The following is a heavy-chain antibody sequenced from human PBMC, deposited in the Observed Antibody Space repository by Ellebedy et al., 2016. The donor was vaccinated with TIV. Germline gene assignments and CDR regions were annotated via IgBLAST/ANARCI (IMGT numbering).Heavy chain of an antibody. V-gene: IGHV3-30*04. J-gene: IGHJ4*02. CDR3: ARGVGSSSSNSYFHY. D-gene: IGHD6-6*01. CDR2: ISFDGSNE. CDR1: GFTFSSYA. Sequence: GESLQISXVASGFTFSSYAMHWVRQAPGKGLEWVLVISFDGSNEYQADSVKGRFTISRDNSKSTMYLQMNSLRPEDTAVYYCARGVGSSSSNSYFHYWGQGTLVTVSS.